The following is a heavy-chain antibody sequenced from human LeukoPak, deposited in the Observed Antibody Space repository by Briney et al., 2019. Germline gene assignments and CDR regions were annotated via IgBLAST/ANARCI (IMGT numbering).Heavy chain of an antibody. V-gene: IGHV4-39*01. CDR1: GGSISSSSYY. CDR3: ARLVGAWSYFDY. D-gene: IGHD6-19*01. Sequence: SETLSLTCTVSGGSISSSSYYWGWIRQPPGKGLEWIAHIFYSGNTYYNPSLKSRVTISVDTSKNQFSLKLSSVTAADTAVYYCARLVGAWSYFDYWGQGTLVTVSS. CDR2: IFYSGNT. J-gene: IGHJ4*02.